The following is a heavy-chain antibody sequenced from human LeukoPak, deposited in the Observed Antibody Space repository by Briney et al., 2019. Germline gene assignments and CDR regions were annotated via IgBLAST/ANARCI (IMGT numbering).Heavy chain of an antibody. CDR3: ARVLGGYCSSTSCYSRLWFDP. Sequence: SETLSLTCTVSGGSISSSSYYWGWIRQPPGKGLEWIGSINYSGSTYYNPSLKSRVTISVDTSKNQFSLKLSSVTAADTAVYYCARVLGGYCSSTSCYSRLWFDPWGQGTLVTVSS. V-gene: IGHV4-39*07. CDR2: INYSGST. CDR1: GGSISSSSYY. J-gene: IGHJ5*02. D-gene: IGHD2-2*01.